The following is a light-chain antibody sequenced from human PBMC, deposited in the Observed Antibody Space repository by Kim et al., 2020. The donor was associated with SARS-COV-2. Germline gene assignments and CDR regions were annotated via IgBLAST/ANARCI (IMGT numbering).Light chain of an antibody. CDR2: GAS. Sequence: SPGERATLSCRASQSVSSSYVAWYQQKPGQAPRLLIYGASSRATGIPDRFKGTGSETDFTLTITRLEPGDFGVYYCQQYGSSPGTFGQGTRLEIK. J-gene: IGKJ5*01. V-gene: IGKV3-20*01. CDR3: QQYGSSPGT. CDR1: QSVSSSY.